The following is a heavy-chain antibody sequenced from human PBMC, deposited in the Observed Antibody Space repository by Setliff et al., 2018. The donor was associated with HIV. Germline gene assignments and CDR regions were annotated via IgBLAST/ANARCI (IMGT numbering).Heavy chain of an antibody. J-gene: IGHJ3*02. Sequence: LSLTCTVSGGSISSSSYYWGWIRQPPGKGLEWIGSIYYSGSTYYNPSLKSRVTISVDTSKNQFSLKLSSVTAADTAVYYCARSGYSSSWGAFDIWGQGTMVTVSS. CDR1: GGSISSSSYY. D-gene: IGHD6-13*01. CDR3: ARSGYSSSWGAFDI. V-gene: IGHV4-39*07. CDR2: IYYSGST.